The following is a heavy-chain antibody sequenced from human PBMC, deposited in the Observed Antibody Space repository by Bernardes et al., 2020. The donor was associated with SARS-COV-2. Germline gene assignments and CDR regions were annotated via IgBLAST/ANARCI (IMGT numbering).Heavy chain of an antibody. CDR1: GFTFEDYV. Sequence: GGSLRLSCAASGFTFEDYVMTWVRQAPGKGLEWVAGISGNGGYTYSADSVKGRFAISRDNPKNMVFLQMNNLRSEDTAVYYCVKEAQYSSGWYGHDYWGQGTLVTVST. CDR2: ISGNGGYT. V-gene: IGHV3-23*01. J-gene: IGHJ4*02. D-gene: IGHD6-19*01. CDR3: VKEAQYSSGWYGHDY.